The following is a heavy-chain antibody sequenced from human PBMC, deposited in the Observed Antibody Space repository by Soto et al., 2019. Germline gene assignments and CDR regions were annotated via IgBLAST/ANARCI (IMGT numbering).Heavy chain of an antibody. CDR3: ARAGSYRFDY. CDR2: INPDGRIT. V-gene: IGHV3-74*01. D-gene: IGHD3-10*01. Sequence: EVQLVESGGGLVQPGGSLRLSFAASGFTLSSHWVHWVRQAPGKGLMWVSRINPDGRITNYADSLEGRFTISRGNAENTVYLQMNSLRAEDTAVYYCARAGSYRFDYWGQGTLVTVSS. J-gene: IGHJ4*02. CDR1: GFTLSSHW.